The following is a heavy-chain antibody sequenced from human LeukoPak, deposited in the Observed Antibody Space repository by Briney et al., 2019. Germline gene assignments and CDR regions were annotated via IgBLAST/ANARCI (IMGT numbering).Heavy chain of an antibody. Sequence: PGGSLRLSCAASGFTFSDYHMSWIRQAPGKGLEWVSYISLSSTYTNYADSVKGRFTISRDNSKNALYLQLTSLRLEDTALYYCVKDLTGTWSFDYWGQGTLVTVSS. D-gene: IGHD3-9*01. V-gene: IGHV3-11*06. CDR2: ISLSSTYT. J-gene: IGHJ4*02. CDR3: VKDLTGTWSFDY. CDR1: GFTFSDYH.